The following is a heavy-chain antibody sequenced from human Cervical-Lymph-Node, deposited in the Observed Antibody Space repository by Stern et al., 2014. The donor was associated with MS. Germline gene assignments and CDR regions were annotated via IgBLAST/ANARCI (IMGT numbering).Heavy chain of an antibody. V-gene: IGHV4-61*01. D-gene: IGHD6-19*01. CDR1: GGSVSSGSYY. Sequence: VQLVESGPGLVKPSETLSLTCTVSGGSVSSGSYYWSWIRQPPGKGLEWIGYIYYSGSTNYNPSLKSRVTISVDTSKNQFSLKLSSVTAADTAVYYCAREYSSGWMTDYWGQGTLVTVSS. CDR3: AREYSSGWMTDY. CDR2: IYYSGST. J-gene: IGHJ4*02.